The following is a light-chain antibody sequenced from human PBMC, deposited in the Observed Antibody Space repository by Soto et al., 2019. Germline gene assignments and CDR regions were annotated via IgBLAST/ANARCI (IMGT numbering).Light chain of an antibody. CDR1: QNIDRY. CDR2: AAS. Sequence: DVQMTQSPSSLSASVGDRVTITCRASQNIDRYLNWYQQKPGKAPKFLIYAASTLENGVPPRFSGSGSGTDFTLTISSLQPEDFATYYCQQTYSTPQTFGQGTKVDIK. J-gene: IGKJ1*01. CDR3: QQTYSTPQT. V-gene: IGKV1-39*01.